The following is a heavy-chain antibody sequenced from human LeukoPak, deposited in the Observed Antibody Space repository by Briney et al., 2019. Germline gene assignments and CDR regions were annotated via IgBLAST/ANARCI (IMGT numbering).Heavy chain of an antibody. CDR3: ARAAWVSTSSKYYFDN. CDR1: GYTFTSYD. J-gene: IGHJ4*02. Sequence: GASVKVSCKASGYTFTSYDINWVRQATGQGPEWMGWMNPNSGNTGYAQKFQGRVTMTRNTSISTAYMELSSLRTDDTALYYCARAAWVSTSSKYYFDNWGQGTLVTVSS. V-gene: IGHV1-8*01. D-gene: IGHD2-21*01. CDR2: MNPNSGNT.